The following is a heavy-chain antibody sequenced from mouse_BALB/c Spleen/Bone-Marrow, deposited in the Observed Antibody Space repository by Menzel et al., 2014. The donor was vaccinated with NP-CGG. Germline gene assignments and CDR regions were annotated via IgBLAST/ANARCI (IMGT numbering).Heavy chain of an antibody. D-gene: IGHD1-2*01. CDR3: ARKDYFGYAAMDY. V-gene: IGHV5-17*02. CDR1: GFTFSSFG. Sequence: EVQLVESGGGLVQPGESRKLSCAASGFTFSSFGMHWVRQAPEKGLEWVAYISGGSSIIYYADTVKGRSTISRDNPKNTLFLQMTSLRSEDTAIYYCARKDYFGYAAMDYWGQGTSVTVSS. J-gene: IGHJ4*01. CDR2: ISGGSSII.